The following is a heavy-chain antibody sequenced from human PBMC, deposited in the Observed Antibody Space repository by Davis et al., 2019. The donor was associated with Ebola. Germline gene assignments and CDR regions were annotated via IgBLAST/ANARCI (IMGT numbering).Heavy chain of an antibody. CDR3: ARGTDGMDV. J-gene: IGHJ6*02. CDR1: GASISNSSFY. Sequence: SETLSLTCFVSGASISNSSFYWGWIRQPPGKGLEWIGEIYHSGRANYNPSLKSRVTLSVDTSMNQFSLELTSVTAADTAVYYCARGTDGMDVWGQGTTVTVSS. V-gene: IGHV4-39*01. CDR2: IYHSGRA.